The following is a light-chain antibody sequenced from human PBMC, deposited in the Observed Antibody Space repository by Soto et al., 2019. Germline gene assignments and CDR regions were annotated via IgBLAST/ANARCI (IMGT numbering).Light chain of an antibody. J-gene: IGKJ3*01. CDR1: QGISNS. V-gene: IGKV1-27*01. Sequence: DIPLTQSPSYLSASVGDRVTITCRASQGISNSLAWYQQKPGKVPKLLIYAASTLQSGVPSRFSGSGSGTDFTLTISSLQPEDAATYYCQKYYAALITFGPGTRVDIK. CDR2: AAS. CDR3: QKYYAALIT.